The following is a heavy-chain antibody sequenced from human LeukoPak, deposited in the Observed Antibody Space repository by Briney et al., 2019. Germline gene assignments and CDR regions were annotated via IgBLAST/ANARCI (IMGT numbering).Heavy chain of an antibody. CDR2: IYCSGST. J-gene: IGHJ4*02. CDR3: ARGMDTAMVKYYFDY. CDR1: GGSVSSGSYY. Sequence: SETLSLTCTVSGGSVSSGSYYWSWIRQPPGKGLEWIGYIYCSGSTNYNPSLKSRVTISVDTSKNQFSLKLSSVTAADTAVYYCARGMDTAMVKYYFDYWGQGTLVTVSS. D-gene: IGHD5-18*01. V-gene: IGHV4-61*01.